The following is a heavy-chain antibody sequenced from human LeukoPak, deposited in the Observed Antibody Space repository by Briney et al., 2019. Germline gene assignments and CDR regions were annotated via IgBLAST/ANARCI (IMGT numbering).Heavy chain of an antibody. D-gene: IGHD3-22*01. J-gene: IGHJ5*02. Sequence: PSETLSLTCPVSGGSITSGGYFWSWIRQHPGKGLECIGHISYSGSTYYTPSLKSRVTISVDTSKNQFSLKLSSVTAADTAVYYCARDEVYYDSSGYYLPLNWFDPWGQGTLVTVSS. CDR3: ARDEVYYDSSGYYLPLNWFDP. V-gene: IGHV4-31*03. CDR2: ISYSGST. CDR1: GGSITSGGYF.